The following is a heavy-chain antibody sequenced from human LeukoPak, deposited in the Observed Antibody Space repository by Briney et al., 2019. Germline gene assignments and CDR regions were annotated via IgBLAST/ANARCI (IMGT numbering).Heavy chain of an antibody. V-gene: IGHV3-66*01. CDR1: GFTVSSNY. D-gene: IGHD4-17*01. Sequence: PGGSLRLSCAASGFTVSSNYMSWVRQAPGKGLEWVSVIYSGGSTYYADSVKGRFTISRDNSKNTLYLQMNSLRAEDTAVYYCARALTVTDNWFDPWGQGTLVTVSS. CDR2: IYSGGST. CDR3: ARALTVTDNWFDP. J-gene: IGHJ5*02.